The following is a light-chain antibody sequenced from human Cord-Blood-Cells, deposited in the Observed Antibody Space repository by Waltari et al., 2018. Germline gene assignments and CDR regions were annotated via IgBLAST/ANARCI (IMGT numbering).Light chain of an antibody. V-gene: IGLV2-14*03. J-gene: IGLJ3*02. CDR1: SSDVGGYNH. CDR3: SSYTSSSTLV. CDR2: AVS. Sequence: QSALTQPASVSGSPGQSITIPCTGTSSDVGGYNHVSWYQQHPANAPKLIIYAVSNRPSGVSNRFSGSKSGNTASLTISGLQAEDEADYYCSSYTSSSTLVFGGGTKLTVL.